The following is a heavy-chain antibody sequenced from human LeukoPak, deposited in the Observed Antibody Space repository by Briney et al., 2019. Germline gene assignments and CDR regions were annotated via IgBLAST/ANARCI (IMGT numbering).Heavy chain of an antibody. J-gene: IGHJ4*02. CDR2: IYYSGST. Sequence: KPSETLSLTCTVSGGSISSSSYYWGWIRQPPGKGLEWIGSIYYSGSTYYNPSLKSRVTISVDTSKNQFSLKLSSVTAADTAVYYCARDIVAAAGTHWGYFDYWGQGTLVTVSS. V-gene: IGHV4-39*07. CDR1: GGSISSSSYY. CDR3: ARDIVAAAGTHWGYFDY. D-gene: IGHD6-13*01.